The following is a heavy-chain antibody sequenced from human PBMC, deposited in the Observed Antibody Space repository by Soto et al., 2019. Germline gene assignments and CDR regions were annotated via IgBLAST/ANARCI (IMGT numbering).Heavy chain of an antibody. J-gene: IGHJ5*02. CDR3: VRRHVSATGIDWFDP. CDR2: INAANGDT. CDR1: GYTFTSYG. D-gene: IGHD6-13*01. Sequence: ASVKVSCKASGYTFTSYGIHWVLQAPGQRLEWMGWINAANGDTKYSPKFQGRVTITRDTSASTAYMELSSLRSGDTAVYYCVRRHVSATGIDWFDPWGQGTLVTVSS. V-gene: IGHV1-3*01.